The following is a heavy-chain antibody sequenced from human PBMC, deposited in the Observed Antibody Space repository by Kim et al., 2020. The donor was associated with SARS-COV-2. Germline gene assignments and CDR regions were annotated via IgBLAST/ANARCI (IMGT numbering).Heavy chain of an antibody. J-gene: IGHJ4*03. Sequence: GGSLRLSCEASGFSFSDYYMTWVRQAPGKGLEWVSSISGSQTYTYYSDSVRGRFTISRDNAKNSLSLQLNNLRVDDTAVYYCARHYDGSGDYFDYWGQGTLVTVSS. CDR2: ISGSQTYT. D-gene: IGHD3-10*01. CDR1: GFSFSDYY. CDR3: ARHYDGSGDYFDY. V-gene: IGHV3-21*06.